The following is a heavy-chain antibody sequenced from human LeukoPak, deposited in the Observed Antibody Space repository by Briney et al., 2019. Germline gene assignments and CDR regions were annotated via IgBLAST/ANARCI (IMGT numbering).Heavy chain of an antibody. Sequence: GGSLRLSCAASGFTFTSYAMSWVRQAPGKGLEWVSAISGSGGSTYYADSVKGRFTISRDNSKNTPYLQMNSLRAEDTAVYYCAKPRPSYSSSWYDHWGQGTLVTVSS. CDR3: AKPRPSYSSSWYDH. V-gene: IGHV3-23*01. CDR2: ISGSGGST. J-gene: IGHJ5*02. CDR1: GFTFTSYA. D-gene: IGHD6-13*01.